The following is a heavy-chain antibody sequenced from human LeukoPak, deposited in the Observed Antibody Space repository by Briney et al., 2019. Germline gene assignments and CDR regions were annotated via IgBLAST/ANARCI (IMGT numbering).Heavy chain of an antibody. J-gene: IGHJ4*02. Sequence: SETLSLTCTVSGGSISSYYWSWIRQPPGKGLEWIGYIYYSGSTNYNPSLKGRVTISVDTSKNQFSLKLSSVTAADTAVYYCARSKDILTGYCFDYWGQGTLVTVSS. CDR1: GGSISSYY. CDR2: IYYSGST. D-gene: IGHD3-9*01. CDR3: ARSKDILTGYCFDY. V-gene: IGHV4-59*01.